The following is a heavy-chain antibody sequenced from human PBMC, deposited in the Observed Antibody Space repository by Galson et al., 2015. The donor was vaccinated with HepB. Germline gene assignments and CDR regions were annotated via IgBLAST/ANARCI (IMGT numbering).Heavy chain of an antibody. CDR3: ARSSLGPGFGVTRGYYYGMDV. J-gene: IGHJ6*02. CDR1: GSTLTELS. CDR2: IIPIFGTA. V-gene: IGHV1-69*06. Sequence: SVKVSCKVSGSTLTELSMHWVRQAPGQGLEWMGGIIPIFGTANYAQKFQGRVTITADKSTSTAYMELSSLGSEDTAVYYCARSSLGPGFGVTRGYYYGMDVWGQGTTVTVSS. D-gene: IGHD3-16*01.